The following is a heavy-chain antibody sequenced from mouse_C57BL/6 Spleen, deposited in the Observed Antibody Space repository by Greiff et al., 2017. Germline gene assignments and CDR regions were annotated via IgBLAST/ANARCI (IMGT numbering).Heavy chain of an antibody. J-gene: IGHJ1*03. CDR2: INPNYGTT. Sequence: LVESGPELVKPGASVKISCKASGYSFTDYNMNWVKQSNGKSLEWIGVINPNYGTTSYNQKFKGKATLTVDQSSSTAYMQLNSLTSEDSAVYYCARGYYGSRSWYFDVWGTGTTVTVSS. CDR3: ARGYYGSRSWYFDV. CDR1: GYSFTDYN. V-gene: IGHV1-39*01. D-gene: IGHD1-1*01.